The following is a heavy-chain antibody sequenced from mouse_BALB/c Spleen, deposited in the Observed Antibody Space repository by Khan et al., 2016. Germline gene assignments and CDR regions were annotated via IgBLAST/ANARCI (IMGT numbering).Heavy chain of an antibody. J-gene: IGHJ4*01. Sequence: QQSGAELVKPGASVKLSCKTSGYTFTSYWIQWVKQRPGQGLGWIGEIFPGAGTTYYNEKFKGQATLTIDTSSSTAYMQLSSLTSEDSAVYFCARYYYSLYYAMDYWGQGTSVTVSS. CDR2: IFPGAGTT. V-gene: IGHV1S132*01. D-gene: IGHD1-1*01. CDR1: GYTFTSYW. CDR3: ARYYYSLYYAMDY.